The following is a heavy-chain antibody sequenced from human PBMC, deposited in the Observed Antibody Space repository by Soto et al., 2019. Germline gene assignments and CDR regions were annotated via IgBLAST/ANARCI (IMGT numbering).Heavy chain of an antibody. CDR3: ARGTRAYYDFWSGPPVDYFDY. CDR2: IYYSGST. D-gene: IGHD3-3*01. V-gene: IGHV4-59*01. J-gene: IGHJ4*02. CDR1: GGSISSYY. Sequence: SETLSLTCTVSGGSISSYYWSWIRQPPGKGLEWIGYIYYSGSTNYNPSLKSRVTISVDTSKNRFSLKLSSVTAADTAVYYCARGTRAYYDFWSGPPVDYFDYWGQGTLVTVSS.